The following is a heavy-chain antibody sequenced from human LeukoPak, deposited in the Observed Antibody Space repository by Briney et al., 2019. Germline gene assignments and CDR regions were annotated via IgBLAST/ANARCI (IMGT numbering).Heavy chain of an antibody. Sequence: SQTLSLTCALSRDSLSSNSAAWNWIRHSPSRGLEWLGSTYYRSKWYNDYPVSAKSRITINPDTSKNKFSLQLNSVTPEDTAVYYCARAHIQGYSSGRPFDYWGQGTLVTVSS. V-gene: IGHV6-1*01. CDR1: RDSLSSNSAA. J-gene: IGHJ4*02. CDR3: ARAHIQGYSSGRPFDY. D-gene: IGHD6-19*01. CDR2: TYYRSKWYN.